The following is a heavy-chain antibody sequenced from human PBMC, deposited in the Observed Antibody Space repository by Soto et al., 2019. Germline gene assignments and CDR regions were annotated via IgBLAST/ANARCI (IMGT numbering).Heavy chain of an antibody. V-gene: IGHV4-34*01. CDR2: VTHIRGT. D-gene: IGHD5-18*01. CDR3: ARGRSRYSDTFHTWFDP. Sequence: QVQLQQWGAGLLKNSETLSLTCDVSGDSFSGFYWSWIRQAQGKGLEWIGEVTHIRGTNYHPSLKNRVTISLDKSKNQFFLKLTSVTAADTAVYYCARGRSRYSDTFHTWFDPWGQGALVTVSS. J-gene: IGHJ5*02. CDR1: GDSFSGFY.